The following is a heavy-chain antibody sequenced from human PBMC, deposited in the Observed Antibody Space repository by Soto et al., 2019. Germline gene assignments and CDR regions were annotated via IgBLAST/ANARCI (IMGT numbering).Heavy chain of an antibody. CDR3: ARDGRYCSGGSCYPYY. CDR2: IKQDGSEK. CDR1: GFTFSSYW. D-gene: IGHD2-15*01. Sequence: GGSLRLSCAASGFTFSSYWMSWVRQAPGKGLEWVANIKQDGSEKYYVDSVKGRFTISRDNAKNSLYLQMNSLRAEDTAVYYCARDGRYCSGGSCYPYYWGQGTLVTVSS. V-gene: IGHV3-7*01. J-gene: IGHJ4*02.